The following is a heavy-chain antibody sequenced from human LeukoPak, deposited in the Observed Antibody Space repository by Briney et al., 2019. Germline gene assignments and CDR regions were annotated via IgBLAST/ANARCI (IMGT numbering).Heavy chain of an antibody. CDR3: AKNSGGTCYSHLDY. V-gene: IGHV3-23*01. CDR1: GFTFSSYG. CDR2: ISGSGGST. D-gene: IGHD2-15*01. J-gene: IGHJ4*02. Sequence: GGSLRLSCAASGFTFSSYGMTWVRQAPGKGLEWVLGISGSGGSTYYEDSVKGRFTISRDNSKNTLYLQMNSLRAEDTAVYYCAKNSGGTCYSHLDYWGQGTLVTVSS.